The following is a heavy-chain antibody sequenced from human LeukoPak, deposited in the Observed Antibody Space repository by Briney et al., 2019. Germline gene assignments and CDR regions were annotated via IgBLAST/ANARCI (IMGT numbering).Heavy chain of an antibody. V-gene: IGHV1-18*01. CDR3: ARSPLITMVRGVHYNWFDP. D-gene: IGHD3-10*01. CDR2: ISAYNGNT. CDR1: GYTFTTYG. J-gene: IGHJ5*02. Sequence: ASVKVSCKASGYTFTTYGISWVRQAPGQGLEWMGWISAYNGNTNYAQKFQGRVTMTTDTSTSTAYMELRSLRSDDTAVYYCARSPLITMVRGVHYNWFDPWGQGTLVTVSS.